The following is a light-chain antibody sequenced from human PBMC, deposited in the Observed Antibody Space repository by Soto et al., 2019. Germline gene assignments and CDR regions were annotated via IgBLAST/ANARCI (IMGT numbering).Light chain of an antibody. V-gene: IGLV2-14*02. J-gene: IGLJ1*01. CDR3: SSYTSSSINYV. Sequence: QSVLTQPASVSGSPGQSITISCSGTNSNVGIFNLVSWYQQHPGKAPKLMIYEVTKRPSGVSNRFSGSKSGNTASLTISGLQAEDEADYYCSSYTSSSINYVFGTGTKLTVL. CDR2: EVT. CDR1: NSNVGIFNL.